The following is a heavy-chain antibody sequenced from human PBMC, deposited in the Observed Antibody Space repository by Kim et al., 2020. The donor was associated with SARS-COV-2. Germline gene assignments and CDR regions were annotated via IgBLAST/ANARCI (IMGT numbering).Heavy chain of an antibody. D-gene: IGHD3-3*01. J-gene: IGHJ6*02. CDR2: TGTTDNT. CDR1: GFSFSRFD. V-gene: IGHV3-13*04. CDR3: ARSNAATRFRLDV. Sequence: GGSLRLSCVGSGFSFSRFDMSWVRQRPGKGLEWVAATGTTDNTFYSVSAKGRFSVAREDATSSFYLQINSLTAGDTAVYYCARSNAATRFRLDVWGQGTTVIVSS.